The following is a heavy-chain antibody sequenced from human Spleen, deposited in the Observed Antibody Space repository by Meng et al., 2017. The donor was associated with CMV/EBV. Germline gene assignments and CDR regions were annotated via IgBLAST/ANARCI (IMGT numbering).Heavy chain of an antibody. CDR3: ARHGKYYDILTGYYLNWFDP. CDR2: IYYSGST. J-gene: IGHJ5*02. Sequence: SSYCWGWLRQPPGKVLEWIGSIYYSGSTYYNPSLKSRVTISVDTSKNQFSLKLSSVTAADTAVYYCARHGKYYDILTGYYLNWFDPWGQGTLVTVSS. CDR1: SSYC. V-gene: IGHV4-39*01. D-gene: IGHD3-9*01.